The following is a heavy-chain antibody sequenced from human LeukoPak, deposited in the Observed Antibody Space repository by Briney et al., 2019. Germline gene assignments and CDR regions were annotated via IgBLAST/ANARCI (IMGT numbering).Heavy chain of an antibody. J-gene: IGHJ6*02. CDR1: GGTFSSYA. Sequence: VASVKVSCKASGGTFSSYAISWVRQAPGQGLEWMGRIIPILGIANYAQKFQGRVTITADKSTSTAYMELSSLRSEDTAVYYCARKPQSYYYYGMDVWGQGTTVTVSS. D-gene: IGHD1-14*01. V-gene: IGHV1-69*04. CDR2: IIPILGIA. CDR3: ARKPQSYYYYGMDV.